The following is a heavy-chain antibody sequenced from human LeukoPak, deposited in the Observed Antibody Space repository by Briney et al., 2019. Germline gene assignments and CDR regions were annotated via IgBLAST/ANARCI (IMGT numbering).Heavy chain of an antibody. CDR1: GYTFTSYY. CDR2: INAGNGNT. CDR3: ARVRQDYGDYVWYFDY. D-gene: IGHD4-17*01. J-gene: IGHJ4*02. V-gene: IGHV1-3*01. Sequence: ASVKVSCKASGYTFTSYYMHWVRQAPGQGVEWMGWINAGNGNTKYSQKFQGRVTITWDTSASTAYMELSSLRSEDTAVYYCARVRQDYGDYVWYFDYWGQGTLVTVSS.